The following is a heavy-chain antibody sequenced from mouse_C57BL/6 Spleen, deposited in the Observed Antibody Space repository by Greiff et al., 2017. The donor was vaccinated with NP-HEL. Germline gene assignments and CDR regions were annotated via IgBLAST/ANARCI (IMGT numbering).Heavy chain of an antibody. J-gene: IGHJ3*01. D-gene: IGHD2-4*01. Sequence: EVKLVESGGDLVKPGGSLKLSCAASGFTFSSYGMSWVRQTPDKRLEWVATISSGGSYTYYPDSVKGRFTISRDNAKNTLYLQMCSLKSEDTAMYYCARHPLSMITTQAWFAYWGQGTLVTVSA. CDR2: ISSGGSYT. CDR1: GFTFSSYG. CDR3: ARHPLSMITTQAWFAY. V-gene: IGHV5-6*01.